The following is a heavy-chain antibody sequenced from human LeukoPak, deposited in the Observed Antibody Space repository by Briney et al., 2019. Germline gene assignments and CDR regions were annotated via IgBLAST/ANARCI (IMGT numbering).Heavy chain of an antibody. CDR3: ARGGGDIVVVPAAYFDY. Sequence: GSSVKVSCKASGGTFSSYAISWVRQAPGQGLEWMGGIIPIFGTASYAQKFQGRVTITADESTSTAYMELSSLRSEDTAVYYCARGGGDIVVVPAAYFDYWGQGTLVTVSS. D-gene: IGHD2-2*01. CDR2: IIPIFGTA. V-gene: IGHV1-69*01. CDR1: GGTFSSYA. J-gene: IGHJ4*02.